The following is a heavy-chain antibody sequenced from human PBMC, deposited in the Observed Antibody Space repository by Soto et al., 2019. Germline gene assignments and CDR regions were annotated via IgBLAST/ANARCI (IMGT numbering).Heavy chain of an antibody. CDR1: GGSISGYF. J-gene: IGHJ6*02. CDR2: LSDSGST. Sequence: QVQLQESGPGLVKPSETLSLTCTVSGGSISGYFWSWIRQPPGKGLECIGYLSDSGSTDYTPSRNSRVTISVDTSKNQFSLQLSSVTAADTAVYYCARKEYGDGLDVWGQGTTVTVSS. D-gene: IGHD2-2*01. CDR3: ARKEYGDGLDV. V-gene: IGHV4-59*01.